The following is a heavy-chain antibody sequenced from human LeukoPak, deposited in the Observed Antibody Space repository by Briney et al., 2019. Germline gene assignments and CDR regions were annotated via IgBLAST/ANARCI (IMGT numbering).Heavy chain of an antibody. CDR3: ARRKRGYDSVLDSDQYYFEY. V-gene: IGHV4-39*01. CDR1: GGSISSSSYY. D-gene: IGHD3-10*01. J-gene: IGHJ4*02. Sequence: SETLSLTCTVSGGSISSSSYYWGWIRQPPGKGLEWIGSIYYSGSTYYNPSLKSRVTISVDTSKNQFSLKLSSVTAADTAVYYCARRKRGYDSVLDSDQYYFEYWGQGTLVTVSS. CDR2: IYYSGST.